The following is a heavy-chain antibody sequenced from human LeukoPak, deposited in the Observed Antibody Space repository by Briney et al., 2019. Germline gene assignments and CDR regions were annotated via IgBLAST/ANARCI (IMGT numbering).Heavy chain of an antibody. D-gene: IGHD3-22*01. CDR1: GFTFSSYD. Sequence: GGSLRLSCAASGFTFSSYDMHWVRQATGKGLEWFSAIGTAGDTYYPGSVKGRFTISRDNSKNTLYLQMNSLRAEDTAVYYCARDSNVYYYDSSGYVDYWGQGTLVTVSS. CDR3: ARDSNVYYYDSSGYVDY. CDR2: IGTAGDT. J-gene: IGHJ4*02. V-gene: IGHV3-13*01.